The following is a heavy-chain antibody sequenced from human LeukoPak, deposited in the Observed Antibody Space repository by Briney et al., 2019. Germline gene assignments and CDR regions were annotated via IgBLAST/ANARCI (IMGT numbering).Heavy chain of an antibody. J-gene: IGHJ4*02. D-gene: IGHD1-26*01. V-gene: IGHV3-23*01. Sequence: PGRSLRLSCAASGFTFSTYGMHWVRQAPGKGLEWVSAISGSGNSTYYPDSVKGRFSISRDNSKNTLFLQISSLRAEDTALYYCAKTLVGATSGPDYYFVSWGQGTLVTVSS. CDR3: AKTLVGATSGPDYYFVS. CDR1: GFTFSTYG. CDR2: ISGSGNST.